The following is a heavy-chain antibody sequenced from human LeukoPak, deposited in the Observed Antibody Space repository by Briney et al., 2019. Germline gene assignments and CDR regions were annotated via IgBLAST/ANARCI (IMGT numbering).Heavy chain of an antibody. D-gene: IGHD2-2*01. CDR1: GGTFSSYT. Sequence: ASVKVSCKASGGTFSSYTISWVRQAPGQGLEWMGRIIPILGIANYAQKFQGRVTITADKSTSTAYMELNSLRAEDTAVYYCARVSWLLSPPDYWGQGTLVTVSS. CDR2: IIPILGIA. CDR3: ARVSWLLSPPDY. V-gene: IGHV1-69*02. J-gene: IGHJ4*02.